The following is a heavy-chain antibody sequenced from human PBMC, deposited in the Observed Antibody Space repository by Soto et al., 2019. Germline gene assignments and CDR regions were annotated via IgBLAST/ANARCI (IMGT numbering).Heavy chain of an antibody. D-gene: IGHD5-18*01. J-gene: IGHJ4*02. CDR3: ASYGSYGRFDY. CDR2: IYHSWST. V-gene: IGHV4-4*02. CDR1: GGSISSSNW. Sequence: QVQLQESGPGLVKPSGTLSLTCAVSGGSISSSNWWSWVRQPPGKGVEWIGEIYHSWSTNYNPSLKSRVTLSVDKTKNVSSLTLSSVTAADTAVYYCASYGSYGRFDYWGQGTLVTVFS.